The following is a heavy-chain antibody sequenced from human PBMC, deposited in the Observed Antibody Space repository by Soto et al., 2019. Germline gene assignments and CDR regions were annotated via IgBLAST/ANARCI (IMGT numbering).Heavy chain of an antibody. Sequence: SETLSLTCTVSGGSISSSSYYWGWIRQPPGKGLEWIGSIYYSGSTYYNPSLKSRVTISVDTSKNQFSLKLSSVTAADTAVYYCARHSRITMIVLETRDCMHFRGPGTTVTVS. CDR3: ARHSRITMIVLETRDCMHF. D-gene: IGHD3-22*01. CDR2: IYYSGST. J-gene: IGHJ6*02. CDR1: GGSISSSSYY. V-gene: IGHV4-39*01.